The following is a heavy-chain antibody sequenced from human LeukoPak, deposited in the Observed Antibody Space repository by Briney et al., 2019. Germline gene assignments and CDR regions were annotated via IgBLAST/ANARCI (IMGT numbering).Heavy chain of an antibody. V-gene: IGHV6-1*01. D-gene: IGHD6-19*01. CDR3: ARSIAVAAIGTYFDY. Sequence: SQTLSLTCAISGDSFSSNSVTWNWIRQSPSRGLEWLGRTYYRSKWYNDYAVSVKSRITINPDTSKNQFSLQLNSVTPEDTAVYYCARSIAVAAIGTYFDYWGQGTLVTVSS. CDR1: GDSFSSNSVT. J-gene: IGHJ4*02. CDR2: TYYRSKWYN.